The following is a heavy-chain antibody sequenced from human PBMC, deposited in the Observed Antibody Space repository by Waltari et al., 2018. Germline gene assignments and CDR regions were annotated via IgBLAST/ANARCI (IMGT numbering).Heavy chain of an antibody. J-gene: IGHJ4*02. V-gene: IGHV3-74*01. Sequence: EVQLVESGGGLVQPGGSLRLSCAASGFTFSSYWMHWVRQAPGKGLVWVSRIIRDGSSTSYADSVKGRFTISRDNAKNTLYLQMNSLRAEDTAVYYCATGISRVGGSDYWGQGTLVTVSS. D-gene: IGHD2-15*01. CDR2: IIRDGSST. CDR3: ATGISRVGGSDY. CDR1: GFTFSSYW.